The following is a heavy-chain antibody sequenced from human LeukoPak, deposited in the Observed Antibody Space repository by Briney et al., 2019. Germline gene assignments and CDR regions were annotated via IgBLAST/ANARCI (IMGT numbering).Heavy chain of an antibody. J-gene: IGHJ4*02. CDR1: GGSFSGYY. V-gene: IGHV4-34*01. CDR2: INHSGST. CDR3: ARVVGKSHYPRN. D-gene: IGHD3-10*01. Sequence: AETLSLTCAVYGGSFSGYYRSWIRQPPGKGLEWIGEINHSGSTNYNPYLKSRVTISEDTYKTQYSQKLSSVTAANTAVYYWARVVGKSHYPRNWGQGTLVTVSS.